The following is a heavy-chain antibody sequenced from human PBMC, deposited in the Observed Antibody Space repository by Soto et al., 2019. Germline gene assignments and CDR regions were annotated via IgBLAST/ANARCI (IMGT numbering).Heavy chain of an antibody. D-gene: IGHD2-21*02. Sequence: PGGSLRLSCAASGFTFSSYAMSWVRQAPGKGLEWVSAISGSGGSTYYADSVKGRFTISRDNSKNTLYLQMNSLRAEDTAVYYCAKTYCGGDCYSGSGYCYGMDVWGQGTTVTVSS. CDR1: GFTFSSYA. CDR2: ISGSGGST. V-gene: IGHV3-23*01. J-gene: IGHJ6*02. CDR3: AKTYCGGDCYSGSGYCYGMDV.